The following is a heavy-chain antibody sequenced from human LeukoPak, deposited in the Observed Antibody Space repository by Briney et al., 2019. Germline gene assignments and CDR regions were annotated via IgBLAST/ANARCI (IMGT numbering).Heavy chain of an antibody. Sequence: GGSLRLSCAGAGFTLSNYWMSWVRQAPGKGLEWVANIRQDGNEKYYVDSVKGRFTISRDNAKNSLYLQMNSLRAEDTAVYYCARVRRGSGSYQSYYFDYWGQGTLVTVSS. D-gene: IGHD3-10*01. V-gene: IGHV3-7*02. CDR2: IRQDGNEK. J-gene: IGHJ4*02. CDR3: ARVRRGSGSYQSYYFDY. CDR1: GFTLSNYW.